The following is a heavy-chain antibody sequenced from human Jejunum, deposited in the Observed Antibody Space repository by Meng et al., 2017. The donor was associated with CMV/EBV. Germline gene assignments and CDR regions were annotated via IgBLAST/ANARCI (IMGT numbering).Heavy chain of an antibody. V-gene: IGHV1-2*06. CDR2: IHPNDGDT. Sequence: KASGYTFTTYYIHWVRQAPGHGLEWMGRIHPNDGDTNYEQNFQGRVTMTRDASISTVYKELHRLTSDDTALFYCARGQGDNTWTANDYWGQGTLVTVSS. CDR3: ARGQGDNTWTANDY. CDR1: GYTFTTYY. D-gene: IGHD3/OR15-3a*01. J-gene: IGHJ4*02.